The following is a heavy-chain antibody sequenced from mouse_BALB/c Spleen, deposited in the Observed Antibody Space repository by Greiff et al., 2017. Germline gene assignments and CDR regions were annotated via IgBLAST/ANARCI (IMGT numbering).Heavy chain of an antibody. CDR2: ISYSGST. CDR3: AYYDYDKGFAY. Sequence: VQLQQSGPGLVKPSQSLSLTCTVTGYSITSDYAWNWIRQFPGNKLEWMGYISYSGSTSYNPSLKSRISITRDTSKNQFFLQLNSVTTEDTATYYCAYYDYDKGFAYWGQGTLVTVSA. D-gene: IGHD2-4*01. J-gene: IGHJ3*01. CDR1: GYSITSDYA. V-gene: IGHV3-2*02.